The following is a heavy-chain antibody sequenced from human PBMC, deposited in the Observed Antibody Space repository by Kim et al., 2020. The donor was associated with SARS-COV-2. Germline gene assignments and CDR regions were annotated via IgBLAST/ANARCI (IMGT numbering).Heavy chain of an antibody. V-gene: IGHV4-34*12. CDR1: GGSFSSYY. D-gene: IGHD3-10*01. Sequence: SETLSLTCAVYGGSFSSYYWSWIRQSPGKGLEWIGEIFHGGRTNYNPSLKSRLTISLDTSKNQFSLKLPPVPAPAPPVYIVARAHRGVLIPSYYSLMAV. CDR3: ARAHRGVLIPSYYSLMAV. J-gene: IGHJ6*03. CDR2: IFHGGRT.